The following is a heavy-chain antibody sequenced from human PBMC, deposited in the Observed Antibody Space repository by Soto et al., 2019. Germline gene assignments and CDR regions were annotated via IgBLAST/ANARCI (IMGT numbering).Heavy chain of an antibody. CDR3: ARLDRFLEYFNH. Sequence: QLQLQESGPGLVKPSETLSLTCSVSGGSISISSYYWGWVRQPPGKGLEWIASMYYSGGTYYNPSLKSRATIPVDKAKNQFSLKLTSATAADTAVYYCARLDRFLEYFNHWGQGTLVTVSS. D-gene: IGHD3-3*01. J-gene: IGHJ1*01. V-gene: IGHV4-39*01. CDR2: MYYSGGT. CDR1: GGSISISSYY.